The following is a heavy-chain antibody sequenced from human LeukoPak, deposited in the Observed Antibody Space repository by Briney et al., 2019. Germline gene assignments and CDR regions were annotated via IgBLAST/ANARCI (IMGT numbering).Heavy chain of an antibody. V-gene: IGHV4-34*01. D-gene: IGHD3-22*01. J-gene: IGHJ2*01. Sequence: SETLSLTCAVYGVSFSGYYWSWIRQPPGKGLEWIGEINHSRSTNYNPSLKSRVTISVDTSKNQFSLKLSSVTAADTAVYYCARGIVVVITSYWYFDLWGRGTLVTVSS. CDR2: INHSRST. CDR3: ARGIVVVITSYWYFDL. CDR1: GVSFSGYY.